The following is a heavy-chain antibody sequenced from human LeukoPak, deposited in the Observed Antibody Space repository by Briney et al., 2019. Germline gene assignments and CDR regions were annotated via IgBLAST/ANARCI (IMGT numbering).Heavy chain of an antibody. V-gene: IGHV1-2*02. J-gene: IGHJ4*02. CDR2: INPNSGGT. Sequence: GASVKVSCKASGYTFTGYYMHWVRQAPGQGLEWMGWINPNSGGTNYVQRFQGRVTMTRDTSISTAYMELSRLRSDDTAVYYCARGVGQTTGTTGGYYFDFWGQGTLVTVSS. D-gene: IGHD1-1*01. CDR3: ARGVGQTTGTTGGYYFDF. CDR1: GYTFTGYY.